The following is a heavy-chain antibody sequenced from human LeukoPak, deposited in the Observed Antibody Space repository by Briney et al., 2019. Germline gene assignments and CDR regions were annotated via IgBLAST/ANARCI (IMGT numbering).Heavy chain of an antibody. D-gene: IGHD3-10*01. J-gene: IGHJ4*02. CDR3: SKDCVNYYGSGSYEGCDY. V-gene: IGHV3-23*01. CDR2: MSGSGGAT. Sequence: SGGCLRLSCAASGFTFNTYGMSWVRQAPGKGLEWVSGMSGSGGATYYADSVKGRFTISRDNSKNTLYLQMNSLRAEDTAVYYCSKDCVNYYGSGSYEGCDYWGQGTLVTVSS. CDR1: GFTFNTYG.